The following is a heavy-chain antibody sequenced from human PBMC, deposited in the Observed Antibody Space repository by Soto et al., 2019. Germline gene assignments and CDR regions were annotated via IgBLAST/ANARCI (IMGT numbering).Heavy chain of an antibody. CDR2: IYPSDSDT. J-gene: IGHJ5*02. D-gene: IGHD5-12*01. Sequence: VESLNISFKWSGCNFATYWIGWVRQMPWKGLEWMGIIYPSDSDTRYSPSFQGQVTISADKSINTAYLQWSSLKASDSAMYFCARSGYNFGYQYWFDPWGQGTLVTVSS. CDR3: ARSGYNFGYQYWFDP. V-gene: IGHV5-51*01. CDR1: GCNFATYW.